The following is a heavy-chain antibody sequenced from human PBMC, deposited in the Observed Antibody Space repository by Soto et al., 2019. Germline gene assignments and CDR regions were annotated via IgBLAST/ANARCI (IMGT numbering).Heavy chain of an antibody. J-gene: IGHJ4*02. Sequence: ESGGGLVQPGRSLRLSCAASGFTFDDYAMHWVRQAPGKGLEWVSGISWLSGNTHYADSVKGRFTISRDNAKNSLYLQINSLRDEDTALYYCAKAGRGYSYGHGFDHWGQGTLVTVSS. CDR1: GFTFDDYA. CDR2: ISWLSGNT. D-gene: IGHD5-18*01. V-gene: IGHV3-9*01. CDR3: AKAGRGYSYGHGFDH.